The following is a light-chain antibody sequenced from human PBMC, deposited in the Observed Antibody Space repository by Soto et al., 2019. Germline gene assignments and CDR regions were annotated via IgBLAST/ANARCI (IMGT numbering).Light chain of an antibody. CDR3: QQYGSSLGVT. V-gene: IGKV3-20*01. Sequence: EIVLTQSPGTLSLSPGERATLCCRDSQSVISSYLAWYQPKPGQAPRLLIYGASSRATGIPDRFSGSGSGTDFTLTISRLEPEDFAVYYCQQYGSSLGVTFGGGTKVDIK. CDR1: QSVISSY. J-gene: IGKJ4*01. CDR2: GAS.